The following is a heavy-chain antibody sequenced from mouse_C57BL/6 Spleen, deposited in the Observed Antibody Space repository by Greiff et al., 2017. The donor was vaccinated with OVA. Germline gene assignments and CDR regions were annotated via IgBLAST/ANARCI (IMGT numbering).Heavy chain of an antibody. CDR2: ISSGGSYT. J-gene: IGHJ2*01. CDR3: ERTAFVTTVVADYFDY. D-gene: IGHD1-1*01. V-gene: IGHV5-6*01. Sequence: EVKLMESGGDLVKPGGSLKLSCAASGFTFSSYGMSWVRQTPDKRLEWVATISSGGSYTYYPDSVKGRFTISRDNAKNTQYLQMSSLKSEDTAMYYCERTAFVTTVVADYFDYWGQGTTLTVSS. CDR1: GFTFSSYG.